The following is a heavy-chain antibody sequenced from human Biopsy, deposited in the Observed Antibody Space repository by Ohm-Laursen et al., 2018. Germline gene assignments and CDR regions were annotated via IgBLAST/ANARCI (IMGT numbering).Heavy chain of an antibody. D-gene: IGHD3-9*01. V-gene: IGHV1-69*06. CDR1: GGTFSNYG. J-gene: IGHJ1*01. CDR2: NIPILGTG. CDR3: AAKLTGYFHH. Sequence: SVKVSCKVPGGTFSNYGVNWVRQAPGQGLEWLGGNIPILGTGNYAQKFQDRVTVAADTSTSTATMELRSLRSDDTAVYYCAAKLTGYFHHWGQGTLVIVSS.